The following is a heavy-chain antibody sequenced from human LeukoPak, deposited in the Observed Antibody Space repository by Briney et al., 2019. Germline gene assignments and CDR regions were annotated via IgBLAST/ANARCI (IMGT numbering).Heavy chain of an antibody. V-gene: IGHV3-66*01. CDR3: AREERGYSGYDIV. Sequence: GGSLRLSCAASGFTVSSNYMGWVRQAPGKGLEWVSVIYSGGSTYYADSVKGRFTISRDNSKNTLYLQMNSLRAEDTAVYYCAREERGYSGYDIVWGQGTLVTVSS. D-gene: IGHD5-12*01. CDR1: GFTVSSNY. J-gene: IGHJ4*02. CDR2: IYSGGST.